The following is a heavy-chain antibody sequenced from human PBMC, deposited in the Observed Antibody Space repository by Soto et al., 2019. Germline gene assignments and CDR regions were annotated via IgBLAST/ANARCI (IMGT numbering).Heavy chain of an antibody. Sequence: VASVKVSCRASGTTVSSYTISWVRQAPGQGLEWMGRIIPILGTANYAQMFQGRVTITADKSTNTAYMELSSLRSEDTAVYYCATNLPDGYIVRDFWGQGTLVTV. D-gene: IGHD5-12*01. CDR2: IIPILGTA. J-gene: IGHJ4*02. CDR3: ATNLPDGYIVRDF. V-gene: IGHV1-69*08. CDR1: GTTVSSYT.